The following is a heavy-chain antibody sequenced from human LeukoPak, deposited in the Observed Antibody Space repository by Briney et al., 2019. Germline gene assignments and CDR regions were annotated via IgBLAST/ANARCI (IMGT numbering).Heavy chain of an antibody. J-gene: IGHJ6*03. CDR1: GFTFNDYA. Sequence: GGSLRLSCAASGFTFNDYAMHWVRQAPGKGLEWVSGISCNSGSRGYADSVKGRFTIPRDNAKNSLYLQMNSLRAEDTASYYCAKGGPIWSGPYYCYMDVWGKGTTVTVSS. CDR3: AKGGPIWSGPYYCYMDV. V-gene: IGHV3-9*01. CDR2: ISCNSGSR. D-gene: IGHD3-3*01.